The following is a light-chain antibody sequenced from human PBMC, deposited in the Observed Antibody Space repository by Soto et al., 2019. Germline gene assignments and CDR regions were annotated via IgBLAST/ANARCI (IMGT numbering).Light chain of an antibody. Sequence: QSVLTQPRSVSGSPGQSVTISCTGTSSDVGGYNYVSWYQQHPGKAPKGMIYDVSERPSGVPDRFSGSKSGNTGSLTIDVLQAEDEADYYCCSNAGSYEVFSGGTKVTVL. CDR2: DVS. J-gene: IGLJ2*01. CDR3: CSNAGSYEV. CDR1: SSDVGGYNY. V-gene: IGLV2-11*01.